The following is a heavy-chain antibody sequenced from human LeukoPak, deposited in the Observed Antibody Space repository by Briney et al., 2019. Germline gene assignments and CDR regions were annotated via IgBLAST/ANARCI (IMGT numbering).Heavy chain of an antibody. CDR2: IYSDGST. J-gene: IGHJ3*02. Sequence: GGSLRLSCAASGLTVSSNYMSWVRQAPGKGLEWVSVIYSDGSTYYADSVKGRFTISRDNSKNTLYLQMNSLRAEDTAVYYCARSITMARVDIWGQGTMVTVSS. V-gene: IGHV3-53*01. CDR3: ARSITMARVDI. CDR1: GLTVSSNY. D-gene: IGHD3-10*01.